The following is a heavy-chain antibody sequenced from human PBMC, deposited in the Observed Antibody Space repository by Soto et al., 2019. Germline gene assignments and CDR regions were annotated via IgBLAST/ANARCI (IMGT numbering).Heavy chain of an antibody. J-gene: IGHJ4*02. CDR3: ARSGGDSSSSLTFFDY. CDR1: GGSFSGYY. CDR2: INHSGST. D-gene: IGHD6-6*01. V-gene: IGHV4-34*01. Sequence: SETLSLTCAVYGGSFSGYYWSWIRQPPGKGLEWIGEINHSGSTNYNPSLKSRVTISVDTSKNQFSLKLSSVTAADTAVYYCARSGGDSSSSLTFFDYWGQGTLVTVSS.